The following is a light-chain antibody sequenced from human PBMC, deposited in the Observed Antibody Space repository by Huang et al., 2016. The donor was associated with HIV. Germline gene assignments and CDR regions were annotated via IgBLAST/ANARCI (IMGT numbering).Light chain of an antibody. J-gene: IGKJ1*01. CDR1: QSVLYSSNNKNY. CDR2: WAS. V-gene: IGKV4-1*01. Sequence: DIVMTQSPDSLAVSLGERATIDCKSSQSVLYSSNNKNYLAWYQQKSGQSPKLLSYWASTRESGVPDRFSGSGSGTDFTLTISSLQAEDVAVYFCQQYYSIPWTFGQGTKVEVK. CDR3: QQYYSIPWT.